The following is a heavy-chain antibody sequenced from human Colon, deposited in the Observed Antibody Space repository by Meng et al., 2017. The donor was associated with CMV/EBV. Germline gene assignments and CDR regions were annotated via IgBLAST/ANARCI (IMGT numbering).Heavy chain of an antibody. Sequence: SAFSLCPYAMSWFRQARGEGREGVAALCSTGESTCYAESVKGGFTVSRDNSKNTMCLQMDSLRGEDTAMYYWTKCQGASVCSNWLDTWGQGTLVTVSS. CDR3: TKCQGASVCSNWLDT. CDR2: LCSTGEST. D-gene: IGHD1-26*01. J-gene: IGHJ5*02. CDR1: AFSLCPYA. V-gene: IGHV3-23*01.